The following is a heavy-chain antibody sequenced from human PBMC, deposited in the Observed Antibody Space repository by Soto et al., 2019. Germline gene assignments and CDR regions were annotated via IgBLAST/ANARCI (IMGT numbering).Heavy chain of an antibody. CDR1: GGTISSSSYY. Sequence: SETLSLPCTVSGGTISSSSYYWGWIRQPPGKGLEWIGNVYYGGSTYYNPSLKSRVTISVETSKSQFSLKLSSVTAADTAVYYCAGGDYYHSSGYYFYYYTMDVWGQGTTVT. D-gene: IGHD3-22*01. V-gene: IGHV4-39*01. J-gene: IGHJ6*02. CDR2: VYYGGST. CDR3: AGGDYYHSSGYYFYYYTMDV.